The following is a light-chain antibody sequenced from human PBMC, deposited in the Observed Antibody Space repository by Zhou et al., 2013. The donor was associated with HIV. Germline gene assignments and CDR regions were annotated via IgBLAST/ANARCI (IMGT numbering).Light chain of an antibody. J-gene: IGKJ2*01. V-gene: IGKV3-15*01. CDR1: ESVSTN. CDR3: QQYDNWPPRYT. Sequence: DIVMTQSPATLSVSPGERATLSCRASESVSTNLAWYQQKPGQAPRLLMYGASTRATGIPARFSGSGAGTEFTLTIGSVQSEDFAVYYCQQYDNWPPRYTFGQGTKLEIK. CDR2: GAS.